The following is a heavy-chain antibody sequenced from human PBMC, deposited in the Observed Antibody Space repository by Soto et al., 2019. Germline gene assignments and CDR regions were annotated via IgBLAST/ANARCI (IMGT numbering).Heavy chain of an antibody. D-gene: IGHD3-10*01. J-gene: IGHJ4*02. CDR3: ARDYEFRGWNHRGFFDY. CDR1: GFTFSSYA. CDR2: ISYDGSNK. V-gene: IGHV3-30-3*01. Sequence: GGSLRLSCAASGFTFSSYAMHWVRQAPGKGLEWVAVISYDGSNKYYADSVKGRFTISRDNSKNTLYLQMNSLRAEDTAVYYCARDYEFRGWNHRGFFDYWGQGTLVTVSS.